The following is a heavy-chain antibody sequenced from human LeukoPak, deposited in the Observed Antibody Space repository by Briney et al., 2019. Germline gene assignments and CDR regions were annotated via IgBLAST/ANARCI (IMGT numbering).Heavy chain of an antibody. CDR1: GYSFTNYW. V-gene: IGHV5-51*01. D-gene: IGHD1-26*01. CDR2: IFPGDSAT. Sequence: GESLKISCKGSGYSFTNYWIGWVRQMPGKGLEWMGIIFPGDSATRYSPSFQGQVTISADKSISTAYLQWSSLKASDTAMYYCTRLLYSGRSWFDPWGQGTLVTVSS. CDR3: TRLLYSGRSWFDP. J-gene: IGHJ5*02.